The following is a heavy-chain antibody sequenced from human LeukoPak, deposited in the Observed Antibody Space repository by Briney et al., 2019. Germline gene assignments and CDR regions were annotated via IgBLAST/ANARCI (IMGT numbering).Heavy chain of an antibody. D-gene: IGHD2-2*01. Sequence: SQTLSLTCTVSGASISSGGYYWSWIRQHPGKGLDWIGNISYSGSPYYNPSLKSGVTISVDTSRNQFSLKLSSVTAADTAVYYCARGPHCSSTSCYSEYFHHWGQGTLVTVSS. CDR3: ARGPHCSSTSCYSEYFHH. CDR2: ISYSGSP. J-gene: IGHJ1*01. V-gene: IGHV4-31*03. CDR1: GASISSGGYY.